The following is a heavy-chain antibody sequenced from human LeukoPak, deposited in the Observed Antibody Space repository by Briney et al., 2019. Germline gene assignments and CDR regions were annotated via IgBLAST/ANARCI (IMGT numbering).Heavy chain of an antibody. Sequence: SETLSLTCTVSGGSISSYYWSWIRQPAGKAPGWIGRIYSSGIINYNPSLKSRVTMSLDNSKNQLSLKLSYVTAADTAVYYCARDTGKSGYPDYWGQGTLVTVSS. CDR1: GGSISSYY. J-gene: IGHJ4*02. V-gene: IGHV4-4*07. CDR2: IYSSGII. D-gene: IGHD3-3*01. CDR3: ARDTGKSGYPDY.